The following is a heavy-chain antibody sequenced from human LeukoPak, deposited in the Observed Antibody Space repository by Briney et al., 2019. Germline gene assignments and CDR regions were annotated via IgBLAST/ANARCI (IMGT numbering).Heavy chain of an antibody. J-gene: IGHJ4*02. D-gene: IGHD3-3*01. CDR1: GFTFDDYG. CDR3: ASITIFGVASL. V-gene: IGHV3-20*01. CDR2: INWNGGST. Sequence: PGGSLRLSCAASGFTFDDYGMSWVRQAPGKGLEWVSGINWNGGSTGYADSVKGRFTISRDNAKNSLYLQMNSLRAEDTALYDCASITIFGVASLWGQGTLVTVSS.